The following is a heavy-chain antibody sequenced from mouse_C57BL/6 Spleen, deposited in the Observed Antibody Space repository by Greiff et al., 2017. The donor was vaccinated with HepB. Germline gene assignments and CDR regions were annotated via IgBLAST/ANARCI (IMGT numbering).Heavy chain of an antibody. Sequence: DVKLVESGPGLVKPSQSLSLTCSVTGYSITSGYYWNWIRQFPGNQLEWMGYISYDGSNNYNPSLKNRISITRDTSKNQFFLKLNSVTTEDTATYYCARGKGFYDGYYGFAYWGQGTLVTVSA. V-gene: IGHV3-6*01. J-gene: IGHJ3*01. CDR2: ISYDGSN. CDR3: ARGKGFYDGYYGFAY. D-gene: IGHD2-3*01. CDR1: GYSITSGYY.